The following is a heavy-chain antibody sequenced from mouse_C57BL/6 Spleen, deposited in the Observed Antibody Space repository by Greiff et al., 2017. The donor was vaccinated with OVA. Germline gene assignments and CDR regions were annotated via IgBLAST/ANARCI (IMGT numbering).Heavy chain of an antibody. CDR3: ARPGPYSNYRFAY. J-gene: IGHJ3*01. V-gene: IGHV1-52*01. CDR2: IDPSDSET. CDR1: GYTFTSYW. D-gene: IGHD2-5*01. Sequence: QVQLQQPGAELVRPGSSVKLSCKASGYTFTSYWMHWVKQRPIQGLEWIGNIDPSDSETPYNQKFKDKATLTVDKSSSTAYMQLSSLTSEDSAVYYCARPGPYSNYRFAYWGQGTLVTVSA.